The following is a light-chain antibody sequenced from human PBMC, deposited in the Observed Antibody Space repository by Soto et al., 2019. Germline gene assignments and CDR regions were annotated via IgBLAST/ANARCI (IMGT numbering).Light chain of an antibody. J-gene: IGLJ2*01. Sequence: QSVLTQPPSASGSPGQSVTISCTGTSSDIGTYYYVSWYHQHPGKAPKLIIYEVSERPSGVPDRFSGSKSGNTASLTVSGLQAEDEAHYYCSAYEGTQTLVFGGGTKVTVL. CDR2: EVS. V-gene: IGLV2-8*01. CDR3: SAYEGTQTLV. CDR1: SSDIGTYYY.